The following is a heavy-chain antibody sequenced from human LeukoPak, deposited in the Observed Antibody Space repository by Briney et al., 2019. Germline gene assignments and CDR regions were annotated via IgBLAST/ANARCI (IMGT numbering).Heavy chain of an antibody. CDR1: GYTFTGYY. D-gene: IGHD3-10*01. V-gene: IGHV1-2*02. Sequence: ASVKVSCKASGYTFTGYYMHWVRQAPGQGLEWMGWINPNSGGTNYAQKFQGRVTMTRDTSINTAYMELSRLRSDDTAVYYCARGGSGSYYSIYYYYYGMDVWGQGTTVTVSS. CDR2: INPNSGGT. CDR3: ARGGSGSYYSIYYYYYGMDV. J-gene: IGHJ6*02.